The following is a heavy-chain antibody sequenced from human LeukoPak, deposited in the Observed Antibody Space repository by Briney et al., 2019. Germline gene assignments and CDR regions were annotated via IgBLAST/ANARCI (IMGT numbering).Heavy chain of an antibody. V-gene: IGHV3-23*01. CDR3: AKRGASMITSGGVIAGDYFDD. D-gene: IGHD3-16*02. J-gene: IGHJ4*02. Sequence: PGGSLRLSCEASGFNFNSYDLNWVRQAPGKGLEWVSTIRISGRSTYYVDSVKGRFTISRDDSKNTLYLQMDGLRAEDTAVYYCAKRGASMITSGGVIAGDYFDDWGQGALVTVSS. CDR2: IRISGRST. CDR1: GFNFNSYD.